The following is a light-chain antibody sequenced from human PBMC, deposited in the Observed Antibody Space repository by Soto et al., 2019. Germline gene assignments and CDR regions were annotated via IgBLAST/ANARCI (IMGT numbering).Light chain of an antibody. J-gene: IGLJ1*01. CDR1: SSNIGAGYD. CDR2: GNS. Sequence: QSVLTQPPSVSGAPGQRVTISCTGSSSNIGAGYDVHWYQQLPGTAPKLLIYGNSNRPSGVPDRFSGSKSGTSASLAITGLQAEDEADYYCQSYDSSLSGGFGTG. CDR3: QSYDSSLSGG. V-gene: IGLV1-40*01.